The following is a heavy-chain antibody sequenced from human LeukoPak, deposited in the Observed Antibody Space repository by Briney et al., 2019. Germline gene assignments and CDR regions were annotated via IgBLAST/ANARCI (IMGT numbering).Heavy chain of an antibody. CDR2: ISSGGRYI. V-gene: IGHV3-21*01. CDR3: ARCSGGSCYQSDDY. J-gene: IGHJ4*02. Sequence: GGSLRLSCAASGFTFSTYSMNWVRQAPGKGLEWVSSISSGGRYIYYADSVKGRFTISRDNAKNSLYLQMNSLRAEDTAVYYCARCSGGSCYQSDDYWGQGTLVTVSS. CDR1: GFTFSTYS. D-gene: IGHD2-15*01.